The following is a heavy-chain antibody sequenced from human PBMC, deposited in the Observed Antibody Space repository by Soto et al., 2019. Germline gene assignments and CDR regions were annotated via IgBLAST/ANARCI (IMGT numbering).Heavy chain of an antibody. J-gene: IGHJ6*03. V-gene: IGHV4-59*08. Sequence: SETLSLTCTVSGGSISSYYWSWIRQPPGKGLEWIGYIYYSGSTNYNPSLKSRVTISVDTSKNQFSLKLSSVTAADTAVYYCARGAHYYYYYYMDVWGKGTTVTVSS. CDR2: IYYSGST. CDR3: ARGAHYYYYYYMDV. CDR1: GGSISSYY.